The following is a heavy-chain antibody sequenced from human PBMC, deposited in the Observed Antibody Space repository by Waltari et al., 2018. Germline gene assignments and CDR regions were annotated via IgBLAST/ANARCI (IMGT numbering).Heavy chain of an antibody. Sequence: QVQLVQSGAEVKKPGSSVKVSCKASGGTFSSYAISWVRQAPGKGLEWMGGFDPEEGETIYAQKFQGRVTMTEDTSTDTAYMELSSLRSEDTAVYYCATGATVQGVHPSDAFDIWGQGTMVTVSS. CDR1: GGTFSSYA. D-gene: IGHD3-10*01. J-gene: IGHJ3*02. CDR2: FDPEEGET. CDR3: ATGATVQGVHPSDAFDI. V-gene: IGHV1-24*01.